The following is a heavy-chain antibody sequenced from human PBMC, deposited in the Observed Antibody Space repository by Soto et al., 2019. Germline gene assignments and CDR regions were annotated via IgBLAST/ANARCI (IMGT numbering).Heavy chain of an antibody. J-gene: IGHJ4*01. D-gene: IGHD3-9*01. CDR2: ISASGGST. CDR3: ARALYYDILTGPFDY. V-gene: IGHV3-23*01. Sequence: PGGSLRLSCAASGFTFSSYAVSWVRQAPGKGLEWVSAISASGGSTYYADSVKGRFTISRDKSKNTLYLQMNSLRAEDTAVYYCARALYYDILTGPFDYWGQGTMVTVSS. CDR1: GFTFSSYA.